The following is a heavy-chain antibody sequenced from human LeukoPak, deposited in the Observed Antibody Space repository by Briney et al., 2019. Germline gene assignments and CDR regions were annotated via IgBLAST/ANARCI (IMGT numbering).Heavy chain of an antibody. V-gene: IGHV4-39*07. CDR1: GGSISSSSYY. CDR2: IYYTGST. J-gene: IGHJ2*01. D-gene: IGHD3-10*01. CDR3: AGERNFDWYLDL. Sequence: PSETLSLTCTVSGGSISSSSYYWGWIRQPPGEGLEWIANIYYTGSTYCNPSLKSRVTISVDTSKNQFSLRLSSVTAADTALYYCAGERNFDWYLDLWGRGTLVTVSS.